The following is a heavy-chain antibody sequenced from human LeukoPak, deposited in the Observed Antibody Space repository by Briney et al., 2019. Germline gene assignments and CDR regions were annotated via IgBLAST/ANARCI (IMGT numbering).Heavy chain of an antibody. Sequence: KPSETLSLTCTVSGGSVISGSYYWAWIRQPPGKGLEWIGYIYYSGTTNYNPSLKSRVTISLDTSNYQFSLRLTSMTAADTAVYYCARVPHCSGGSCYSQISGYYFDYWGQGTLVTVSS. CDR3: ARVPHCSGGSCYSQISGYYFDY. D-gene: IGHD2-15*01. CDR1: GGSVISGSYY. V-gene: IGHV4-61*01. J-gene: IGHJ4*02. CDR2: IYYSGTT.